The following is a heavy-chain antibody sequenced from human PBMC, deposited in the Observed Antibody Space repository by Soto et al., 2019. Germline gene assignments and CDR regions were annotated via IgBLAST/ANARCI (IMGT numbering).Heavy chain of an antibody. Sequence: SETLSLTCAVYGGSFSGYYWSWIRQPPGKGLEWIGEINHSGSTNYNPSLKSRVTISVDTSKNQFSLKLSSVTAADTAVYYCARGRSVWYSGYPFDYWGQGTLVTVSS. CDR3: ARGRSVWYSGYPFDY. CDR1: GGSFSGYY. V-gene: IGHV4-34*01. CDR2: INHSGST. D-gene: IGHD5-12*01. J-gene: IGHJ4*02.